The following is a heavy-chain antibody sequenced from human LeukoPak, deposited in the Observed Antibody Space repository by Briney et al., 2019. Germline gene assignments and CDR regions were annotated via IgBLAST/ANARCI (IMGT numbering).Heavy chain of an antibody. J-gene: IGHJ4*02. CDR2: ISSSSSYI. CDR1: GFTFSSYT. V-gene: IGHV3-21*01. Sequence: GGSLRLSCAASGFTFSSYTMNWVRQAPGKGLEWVSCISSSSSYIYYADSVMGRFTISRDNAKNSLYLQMNSLRAEDTAVYYCARAPDYYGSGSYLDYWGQGTLVTVSS. D-gene: IGHD3-10*01. CDR3: ARAPDYYGSGSYLDY.